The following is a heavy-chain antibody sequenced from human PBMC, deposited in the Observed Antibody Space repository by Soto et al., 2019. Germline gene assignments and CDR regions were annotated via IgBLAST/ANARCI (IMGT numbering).Heavy chain of an antibody. CDR2: IYHSGST. CDR1: GGSRSSSNW. CDR3: ARGFKVSREAYYYGMDV. J-gene: IGHJ6*02. Sequence: SETLSLTCAVSGGSRSSSNWWSWVRQPPGKGLEWIGEIYHSGSTNYNPSPKSRVTISVDKSKNQFSLKLSSVTAANTAVYYCARGFKVSREAYYYGMDVWGQGTTVTVSS. V-gene: IGHV4-4*02. D-gene: IGHD1-26*01.